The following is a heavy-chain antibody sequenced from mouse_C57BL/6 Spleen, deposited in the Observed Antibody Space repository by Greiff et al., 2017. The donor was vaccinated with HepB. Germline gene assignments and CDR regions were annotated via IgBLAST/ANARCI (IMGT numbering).Heavy chain of an antibody. CDR2: ISYSGST. CDR1: GYSITSGYD. J-gene: IGHJ2*01. CDR3: AGGRYYGSRLDY. D-gene: IGHD1-1*01. V-gene: IGHV3-1*01. Sequence: EVQLQESGPGMVKPSQSLSFTCTVSGYSITSGYDWHWIRHFPGNKLEWMGYISYSGSTNYNPSLKSRPSITHDTSKDHFFLKLNSVTTEDTATYYCAGGRYYGSRLDYWGQGTTLTVSS.